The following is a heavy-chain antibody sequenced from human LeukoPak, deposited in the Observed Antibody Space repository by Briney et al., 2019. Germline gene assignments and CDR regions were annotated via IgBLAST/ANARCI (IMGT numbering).Heavy chain of an antibody. CDR3: AKDLEDISYYFDY. Sequence: PGGSLRLSCAASGFTFSSYGMHWVRQAPGKGLEWVAFIRYDGSNKYYADSVKGRFTISRDNSMNTLYLQMNSLRAEDTAVYYCAKDLEDISYYFDYWGQGNLVTVSS. V-gene: IGHV3-30*02. CDR1: GFTFSSYG. D-gene: IGHD3-3*01. J-gene: IGHJ4*02. CDR2: IRYDGSNK.